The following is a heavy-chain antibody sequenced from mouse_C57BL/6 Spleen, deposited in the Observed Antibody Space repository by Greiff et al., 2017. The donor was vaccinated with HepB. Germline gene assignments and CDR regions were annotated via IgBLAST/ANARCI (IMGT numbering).Heavy chain of an antibody. CDR1: GYTFTSYG. CDR3: ARRGSNYIMDY. J-gene: IGHJ4*01. V-gene: IGHV1-81*01. D-gene: IGHD2-5*01. Sequence: VQLVESGAELARPGASVKLSCKASGYTFTSYGISWVKQRTGQGLEWIGEIYPRSGNTYYNEKFKGKATLTADKSSSTAYMELRSLTSEDSAVYFCARRGSNYIMDYWGQGTSVTVSS. CDR2: IYPRSGNT.